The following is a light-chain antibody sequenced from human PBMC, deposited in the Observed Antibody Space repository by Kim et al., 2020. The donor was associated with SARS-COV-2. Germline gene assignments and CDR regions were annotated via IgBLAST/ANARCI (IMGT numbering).Light chain of an antibody. J-gene: IGKJ1*01. CDR3: QQYGRSPRT. CDR2: GAS. V-gene: IGKV3-20*01. CDR1: QSVSSSY. Sequence: SPGERATLACRASQSVSSSYVAWYQQKPGQAPRLLIYGASSRAAGIPERCSGSEAETDFTLTISRVEPEDLAVYCCQQYGRSPRTFGQGTRVEIK.